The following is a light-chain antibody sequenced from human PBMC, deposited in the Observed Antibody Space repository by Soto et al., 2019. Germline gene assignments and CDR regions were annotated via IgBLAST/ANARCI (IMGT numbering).Light chain of an antibody. V-gene: IGKV3-15*01. CDR2: GAS. J-gene: IGKJ1*01. CDR3: QHFHNWPPWT. CDR1: QSVSSS. Sequence: EVVMTQSPDTLSVSPGERATLSCRASQSVSSSLAWYQQKPGQAPRLVIYGASTRATGVPARFSGSGSGTEFTLTISSLQSEDVAVYYCQHFHNWPPWTFGQGTRVEIK.